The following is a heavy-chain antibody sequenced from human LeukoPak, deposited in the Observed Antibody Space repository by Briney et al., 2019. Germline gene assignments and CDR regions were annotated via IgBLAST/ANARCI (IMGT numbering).Heavy chain of an antibody. CDR1: GFTFSSYA. CDR3: ARYTWGSPGVRYLDL. Sequence: GGSLRLSCAASGFTFSSYAMSWVRQAPGKGLEWVSAISGSGDSTIYNADSVKGRFTISRDNAKNSLYLQMNGLRAEDTAVYYCARYTWGSPGVRYLDLWGRGTLVTVSS. V-gene: IGHV3-23*01. J-gene: IGHJ2*01. CDR2: ISGSGDSTI. D-gene: IGHD3-16*01.